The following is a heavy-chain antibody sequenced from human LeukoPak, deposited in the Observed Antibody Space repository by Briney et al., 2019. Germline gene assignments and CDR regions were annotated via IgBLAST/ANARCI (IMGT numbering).Heavy chain of an antibody. CDR2: IRSKAYGGTT. Sequence: PGGSLRLSCTASGFTFGDYAMSWVRQAPGKGLEWVGFIRSKAYGGTTEYAASVKGRFTISRDDSKSIAYLQMNSLKTEDAAVYYCTRGDGKYNWFDPWGQGTLVTVSS. D-gene: IGHD1-14*01. V-gene: IGHV3-49*04. J-gene: IGHJ5*02. CDR1: GFTFGDYA. CDR3: TRGDGKYNWFDP.